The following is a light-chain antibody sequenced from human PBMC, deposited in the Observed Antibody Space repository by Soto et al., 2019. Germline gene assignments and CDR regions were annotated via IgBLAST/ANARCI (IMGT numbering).Light chain of an antibody. Sequence: DIQMTQSPSSLSASVGDRVTITCRASKNISTYLNWYQKKPRKAPKLLIYGTSSLQSGVPSRFSGSGSGTDFTLTISSLQPEDFAIYYCHQTYTTPRTFGQGTKVDIK. CDR1: KNISTY. V-gene: IGKV1-39*01. J-gene: IGKJ1*01. CDR2: GTS. CDR3: HQTYTTPRT.